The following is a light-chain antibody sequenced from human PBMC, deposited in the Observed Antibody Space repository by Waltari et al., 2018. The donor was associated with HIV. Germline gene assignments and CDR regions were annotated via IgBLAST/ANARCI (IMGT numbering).Light chain of an antibody. J-gene: IGLJ3*02. CDR1: SSDIGGYKY. CDR2: EVS. Sequence: QSALTQPASVSGSPGQSITISCTGTSSDIGGYKYVSWFQQHPDKAPKLIMYEVSNRPSEISNRFSGSKSGNTASLTISELQAEDEADYYCSSFTGTTALVFGGVTKLTVL. CDR3: SSFTGTTALV. V-gene: IGLV2-14*01.